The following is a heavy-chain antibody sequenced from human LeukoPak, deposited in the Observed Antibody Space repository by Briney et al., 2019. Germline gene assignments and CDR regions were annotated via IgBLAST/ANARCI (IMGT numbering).Heavy chain of an antibody. D-gene: IGHD2-15*01. CDR2: IYTSGST. Sequence: KTSQTLSLTCTVSGGSISSGSYYWSWIRQPAGKGLEWIGRIYTSGSTNYNPSLKSRVTISVDTSKNQFSLKLSSVTAADTAVYCCARAVVVEESDAFDIWGQGTMVTVSS. J-gene: IGHJ3*02. CDR1: GGSISSGSYY. CDR3: ARAVVVEESDAFDI. V-gene: IGHV4-61*02.